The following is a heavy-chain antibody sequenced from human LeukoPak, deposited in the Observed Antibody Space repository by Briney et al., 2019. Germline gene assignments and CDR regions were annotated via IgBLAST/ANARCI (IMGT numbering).Heavy chain of an antibody. CDR2: IYYSGST. V-gene: IGHV4-39*01. J-gene: IGHJ4*02. CDR1: GGSISSSSYY. Sequence: NPSETLSLTCTVSGGSISSSSYYWGWIRQPPGKGLEWIGSIYYSGSTYYNPSLKSRVTISVDTSKNQFSLKLSSVTAADTAVYYCASVGQWLNEYFDYWGQGTLVTVSS. CDR3: ASVGQWLNEYFDY. D-gene: IGHD6-19*01.